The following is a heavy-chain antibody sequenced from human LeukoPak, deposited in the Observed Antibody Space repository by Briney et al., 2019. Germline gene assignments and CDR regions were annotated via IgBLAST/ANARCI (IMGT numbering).Heavy chain of an antibody. CDR3: ASTYDFWSGYYIDY. Sequence: PGGSLRLSCAASGFTFSSCWMHWVRQAPGKGLEWVSVIYSGGSTYYADSVKGRFTISRDNSKNTLYLQMNSLRAEDTAVYYCASTYDFWSGYYIDYWGQGTLVTVSS. J-gene: IGHJ4*02. D-gene: IGHD3-3*01. CDR2: IYSGGST. V-gene: IGHV3-66*02. CDR1: GFTFSSCW.